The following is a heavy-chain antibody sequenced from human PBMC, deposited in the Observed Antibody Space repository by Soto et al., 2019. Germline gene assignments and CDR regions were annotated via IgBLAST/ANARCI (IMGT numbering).Heavy chain of an antibody. D-gene: IGHD5-12*01. V-gene: IGHV4-34*01. CDR2: INHSGST. J-gene: IGHJ4*02. CDR1: GGSFSGYY. CDR3: ARNREMATIYDY. Sequence: QVQLQQWGAGLLKPSETLSLTCAVYGGSFSGYYWSWIRQPPGKGLEWIGEINHSGSTNYNPSLKSRVTISVDTSKNQFSLKLSSVTAADTAVYYCARNREMATIYDYWGQGTLVTVSS.